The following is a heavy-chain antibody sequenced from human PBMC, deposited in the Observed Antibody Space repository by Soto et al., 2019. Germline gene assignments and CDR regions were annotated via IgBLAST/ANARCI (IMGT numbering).Heavy chain of an antibody. V-gene: IGHV4-59*08. J-gene: IGHJ2*01. D-gene: IGHD6-19*01. CDR1: GGSISSYY. CDR3: ARRRSSGWYVMEYFDL. Sequence: SETLSLTCTVSGGSISSYYWSWIRQPPGKGLEWIGYIYYSGSTNYNPSLKSRVTISVDTSKNQFSLKLSSVTAADTAVYYCARRRSSGWYVMEYFDLWGRGTLVTVSS. CDR2: IYYSGST.